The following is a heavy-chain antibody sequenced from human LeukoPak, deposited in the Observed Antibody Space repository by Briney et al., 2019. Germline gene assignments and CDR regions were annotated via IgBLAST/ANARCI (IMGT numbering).Heavy chain of an antibody. J-gene: IGHJ6*02. CDR1: EFTFSTYA. Sequence: GGSLRLSCAASEFTFSTYAMTWVRQAPGKGLEWVSTISGGSGTSTYYADSVKGRFTISRDNSKNTLYLQMNSLRAEDTAVYYCAKDLDIDYGENYYYYYGMDVWGQGTTVTVSS. V-gene: IGHV3-23*01. CDR3: AKDLDIDYGENYYYYYGMDV. CDR2: ISGGSGTST. D-gene: IGHD4-17*01.